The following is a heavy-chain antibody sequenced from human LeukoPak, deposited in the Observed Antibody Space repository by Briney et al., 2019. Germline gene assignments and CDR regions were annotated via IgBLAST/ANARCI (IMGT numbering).Heavy chain of an antibody. Sequence: GGSLRLSCTASGFTFGDYAMSWVRQAPGKGLEWVGFIRSKAYGGTTEYAASVKGRFTISRDDSKSIAYLQMNSLKTEDAAVYYCTSGSLYCSGGSCYSGPYYFDYWGQGTLVTVSS. CDR3: TSGSLYCSGGSCYSGPYYFDY. CDR1: GFTFGDYA. V-gene: IGHV3-49*04. J-gene: IGHJ4*02. CDR2: IRSKAYGGTT. D-gene: IGHD2-15*01.